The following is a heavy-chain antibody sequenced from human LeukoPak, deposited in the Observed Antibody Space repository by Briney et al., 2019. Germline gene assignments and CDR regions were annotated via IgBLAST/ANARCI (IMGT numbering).Heavy chain of an antibody. V-gene: IGHV3-48*01. D-gene: IGHD2-2*01. CDR2: ISSSSSTI. CDR1: GFTFSSYS. J-gene: IGHJ4*02. Sequence: GGSLRLSCAASGFTFSSYSMNWVRQAPGKGLEWVSYISSSSSTIYYADSVKGRFTISRDNAKNSLYLQMNSLRAEDTAVYYCASAGSGYCSSTSCRFDYWGQGTLVTVSS. CDR3: ASAGSGYCSSTSCRFDY.